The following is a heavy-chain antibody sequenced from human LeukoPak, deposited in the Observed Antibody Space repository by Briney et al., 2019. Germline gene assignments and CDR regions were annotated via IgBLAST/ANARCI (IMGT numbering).Heavy chain of an antibody. CDR3: ARDRTGTTAYYYGMDV. Sequence: SETLSLTCTVSGGSISSGDYYWSWIRQPPGKGLEWIGYIYYSGSTYSNPSLKSRVTISVDTPKNQFSLKLSSVTAADTAVYYCARDRTGTTAYYYGMDVWGQGTTVTVSS. CDR2: IYYSGST. J-gene: IGHJ6*02. V-gene: IGHV4-30-4*01. CDR1: GGSISSGDYY. D-gene: IGHD1-1*01.